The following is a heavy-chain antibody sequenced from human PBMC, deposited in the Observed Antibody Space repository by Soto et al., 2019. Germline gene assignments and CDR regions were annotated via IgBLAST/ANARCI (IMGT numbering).Heavy chain of an antibody. D-gene: IGHD4-4*01. CDR1: GGSVSSGSYY. CDR3: ARSGRHTVPDYFDY. CDR2: IYYSGST. V-gene: IGHV4-61*01. Sequence: KLPETLSLTCTVSGGSVSSGSYYWSWIRQPPGKGLEWIGYIYYSGSTNYNPSLKSRVTISVDTSKNQFSLKLSSVTAADTAVYYCARSGRHTVPDYFDYWGQGTLVTVSS. J-gene: IGHJ4*02.